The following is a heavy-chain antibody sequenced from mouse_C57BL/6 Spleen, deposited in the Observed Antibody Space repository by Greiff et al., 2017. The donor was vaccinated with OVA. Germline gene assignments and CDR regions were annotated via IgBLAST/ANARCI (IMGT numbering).Heavy chain of an antibody. D-gene: IGHD2-4*01. Sequence: VQLQQPGAELVMPGASVKLSCKASGYTFTSYWMHWVKQRPGQGLEWIGEIDPSDGYTNYNQKFKGKSTLTVDKSSSTAYMQLSSLTSEDAAVYYCARGRDYAYYFDDWGQGTTLTVSS. V-gene: IGHV1-69*01. CDR2: IDPSDGYT. J-gene: IGHJ2*01. CDR1: GYTFTSYW. CDR3: ARGRDYAYYFDD.